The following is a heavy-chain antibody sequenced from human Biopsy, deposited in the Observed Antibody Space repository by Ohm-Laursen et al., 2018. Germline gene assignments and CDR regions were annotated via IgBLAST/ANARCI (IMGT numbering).Heavy chain of an antibody. V-gene: IGHV4-39*01. J-gene: IGHJ5*02. CDR3: ARHPTGFWFDP. Sequence: GTLSLTCTVFGDSVSSTFSYWGWVRQAPGKGLEWIQSLYHSASTYYNPSLRSRVATSVDTSKNQFSLTLTSVTAADTAVYYCARHPTGFWFDPWGQGTLVIVSS. CDR2: LYHSAST. CDR1: GDSVSSTFSY.